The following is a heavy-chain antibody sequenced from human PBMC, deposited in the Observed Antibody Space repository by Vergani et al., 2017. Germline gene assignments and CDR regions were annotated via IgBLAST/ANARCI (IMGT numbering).Heavy chain of an antibody. CDR1: GGSISSYY. J-gene: IGHJ6*03. V-gene: IGHV4-4*07. Sequence: QVQLQESGPGLVKPSETLSLTCTVSGGSISSYYWSWIRQRAGKGLEWIGRTYTSGSTNYTPSLKSRVTMSVDTSKNQFSLKLSYVTAADTAVYYCARDWGYGDYYYYMDVGGKGTTVTVSS. D-gene: IGHD4-17*01. CDR2: TYTSGST. CDR3: ARDWGYGDYYYYMDV.